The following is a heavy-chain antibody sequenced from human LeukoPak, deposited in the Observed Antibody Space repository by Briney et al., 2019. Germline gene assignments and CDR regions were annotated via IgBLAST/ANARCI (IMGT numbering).Heavy chain of an antibody. CDR3: ARDYSNSNYYYYGMDV. CDR2: ISSSSGYI. J-gene: IGHJ6*02. D-gene: IGHD4-11*01. V-gene: IGHV3-21*01. Sequence: GGSLRLSCAASGFTFSSYSMNWVRQAPGKGLEWVSSISSSSGYIYYADSVKGRFTISRDNAKNSLYLQMNSLRAEDTAVYYCARDYSNSNYYYYGMDVWGQGTTVTVSS. CDR1: GFTFSSYS.